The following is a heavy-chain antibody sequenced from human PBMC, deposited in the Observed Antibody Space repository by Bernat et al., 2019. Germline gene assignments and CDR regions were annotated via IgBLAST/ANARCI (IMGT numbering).Heavy chain of an antibody. CDR1: GYTFTSYA. Sequence: QVQLVQSGAEVKKPGASVKVSCKASGYTFTSYAMHWVRQAPGQRLEWKGWINAGNGNTKYSQKFQGRVTITRDTSASTAYMELSSLRSEDTAVYYCARGADRYSYGWGYYFDYWGQGTLVTVSS. CDR2: INAGNGNT. V-gene: IGHV1-3*01. CDR3: ARGADRYSYGWGYYFDY. D-gene: IGHD5-18*01. J-gene: IGHJ4*02.